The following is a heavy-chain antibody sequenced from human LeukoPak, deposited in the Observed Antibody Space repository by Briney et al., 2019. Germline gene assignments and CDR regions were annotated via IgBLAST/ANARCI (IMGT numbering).Heavy chain of an antibody. D-gene: IGHD6-6*01. Sequence: SETLSLTCTVSGGSISSSSYYWGWIRQPPGKGLEWIGSIYYSGSTYYNPSLKSRVTISVDTSKNQFSLKLSSVTAADTAVYYCARRKYSAVAARQAFDIWGQGTMVTVSS. J-gene: IGHJ3*02. V-gene: IGHV4-39*01. CDR3: ARRKYSAVAARQAFDI. CDR1: GGSISSSSYY. CDR2: IYYSGST.